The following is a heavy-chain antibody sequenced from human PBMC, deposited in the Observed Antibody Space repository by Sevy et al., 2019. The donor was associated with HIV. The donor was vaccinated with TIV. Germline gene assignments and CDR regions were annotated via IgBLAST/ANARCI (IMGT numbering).Heavy chain of an antibody. CDR2: ISYDGSNK. J-gene: IGHJ4*02. V-gene: IGHV3-30*18. CDR3: AKDISVLRYFDPLGYYFDY. CDR1: GFTFSSYG. D-gene: IGHD3-9*01. Sequence: GGSLRLSCAASGFTFSSYGMHWVRQAPGKGLEWVAVISYDGSNKYYADSGKGRFTISRDHSKNTLYLQMNSLRAEDKAVYYCAKDISVLRYFDPLGYYFDYWGQGTLVTVSS.